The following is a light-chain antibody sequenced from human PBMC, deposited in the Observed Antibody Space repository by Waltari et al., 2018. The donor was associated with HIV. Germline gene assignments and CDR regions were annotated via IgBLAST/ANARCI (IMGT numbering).Light chain of an antibody. CDR3: QVWDSSTEHPGVV. J-gene: IGLJ2*01. Sequence: SYVLTQPPSVSVAPGQTASITCGGNNIGTKRVHWYHQRPGQAPVLVVYDDYDRPSGIPERFSGSNSGNMATLTISRVEAGDEAVYYCQVWDSSTEHPGVVFGGGTKLTVL. CDR2: DDY. V-gene: IGLV3-21*02. CDR1: NIGTKR.